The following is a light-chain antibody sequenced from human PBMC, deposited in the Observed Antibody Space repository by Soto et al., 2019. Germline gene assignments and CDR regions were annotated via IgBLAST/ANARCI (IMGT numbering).Light chain of an antibody. CDR3: QSYDSSLSGVV. CDR2: RNN. V-gene: IGLV1-47*01. CDR1: SSNIGSNY. Sequence: QSVLTQPPSASGTPGQRVTIYCSGSSSNIGSNYVYWYQQLPGTAPKLLIYRNNQRPSGVPDRFSGSKSGTSASLAITGLQAEGEADYYCQSYDSSLSGVVFGGGTKLTVL. J-gene: IGLJ2*01.